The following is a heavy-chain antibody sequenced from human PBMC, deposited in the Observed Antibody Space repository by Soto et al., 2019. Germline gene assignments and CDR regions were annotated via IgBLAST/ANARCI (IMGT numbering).Heavy chain of an antibody. CDR2: IWYDGSNK. CDR3: ARAPAAITDYYYMDV. Sequence: GGSLRLSCAASGFTFSSYGMHWVRQAPGKGLEWVAVIWYDGSNKYYADSVKGRFTISRDNSKNTLYLQMNSLRAEDTAVYYCARAPAAITDYYYMDVWGKGTTVTVSS. V-gene: IGHV3-33*01. J-gene: IGHJ6*03. CDR1: GFTFSSYG. D-gene: IGHD2-2*01.